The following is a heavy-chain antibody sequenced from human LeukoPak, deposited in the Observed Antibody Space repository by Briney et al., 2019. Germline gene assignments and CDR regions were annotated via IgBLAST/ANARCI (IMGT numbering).Heavy chain of an antibody. CDR1: GGTFSSYA. D-gene: IGHD6-13*01. Sequence: GASVKVSCKASGGTFSSYAISWVRQAPGQGLEWMGGIIPIFGTANYAQKFQGRVTITADESTSTAYVELSSLRSEDTAVYYCASWSSTRGTFDYWGQGTLVTVSS. CDR2: IIPIFGTA. CDR3: ASWSSTRGTFDY. J-gene: IGHJ4*02. V-gene: IGHV1-69*13.